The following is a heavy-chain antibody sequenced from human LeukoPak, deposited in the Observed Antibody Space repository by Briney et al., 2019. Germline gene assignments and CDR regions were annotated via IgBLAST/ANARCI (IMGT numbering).Heavy chain of an antibody. CDR1: GFTFSSYW. V-gene: IGHV3-7*01. D-gene: IGHD4-11*01. Sequence: GGSLRLSCAASGFTFSSYWMSWVRQAPGKGLEWVANIKQDGSEKYYVDSVKGRFTISRDNAKNSLYLQMNSLRAEDTAVYYCASCPHHSNGWFDPWGQGTLVTVSS. CDR3: ASCPHHSNGWFDP. CDR2: IKQDGSEK. J-gene: IGHJ5*02.